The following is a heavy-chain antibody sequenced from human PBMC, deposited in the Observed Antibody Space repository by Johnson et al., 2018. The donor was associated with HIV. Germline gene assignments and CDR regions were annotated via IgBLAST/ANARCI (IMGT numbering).Heavy chain of an antibody. CDR3: ARAGLTYTLDAFDI. D-gene: IGHD3-16*01. J-gene: IGHJ3*02. CDR1: GFTFSNYG. Sequence: QVQLVESGGGVVQPGGSLRLSCAASGFTFSNYGMHWVRQAPGKGLAWVAVSSYDGTNEYYADSVKGRFTISRDNSKNTLYLQMGSLRAEDMAVYYCARAGLTYTLDAFDIWGQGTLVTVSS. V-gene: IGHV3-30*03. CDR2: SSYDGTNE.